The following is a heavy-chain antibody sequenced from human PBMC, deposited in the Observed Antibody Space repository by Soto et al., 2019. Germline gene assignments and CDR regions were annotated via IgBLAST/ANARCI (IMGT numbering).Heavy chain of an antibody. D-gene: IGHD6-19*01. J-gene: IGHJ4*02. CDR1: GFPFGENA. CDR2: ISDSGATT. V-gene: IGHV3-23*01. CDR3: AKEDTSSGSLDY. Sequence: GGSLRLSCAASGFPFGENAMSWVRQAPGKGLEWVSGISDSGATTYYADSVRGRFTISRDNSKNTLYLQMKSLRAEDSASYYCAKEDTSSGSLDYWGQGALATVPS.